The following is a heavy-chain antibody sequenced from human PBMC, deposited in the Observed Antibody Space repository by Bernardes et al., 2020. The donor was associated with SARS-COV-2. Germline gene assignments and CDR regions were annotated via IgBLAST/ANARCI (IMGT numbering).Heavy chain of an antibody. CDR2: IRSKPDGATT. J-gene: IGHJ4*02. CDR3: ARDLSGRPAYYLDY. CDR1: GFIFGDYA. D-gene: IGHD6-19*01. V-gene: IGHV3-49*03. Sequence: GGSLRLSCLGSGFIFGDYAVNWFRRGPGKGLEWVGFIRSKPDGATTRYAASVQGRFTMSRDESTTIVYLQMNSLKTEDTAVYYCARDLSGRPAYYLDYWGQGTLVTVSS.